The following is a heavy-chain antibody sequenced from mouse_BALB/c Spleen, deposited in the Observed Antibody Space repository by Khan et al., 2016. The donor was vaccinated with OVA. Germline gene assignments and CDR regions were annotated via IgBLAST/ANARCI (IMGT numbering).Heavy chain of an antibody. J-gene: IGHJ1*01. Sequence: EVKLLESGPDLVKPGASVKISCKASGYSFTGYYIHWVKQSHGKSLEWIGRVNPNNGGTSYNQKFKGKAILTVDKSSNTAYMELRSLTSEDSAVYSCAMYHGYCDVWGAGTTVTVSS. V-gene: IGHV1-26*01. CDR2: VNPNNGGT. D-gene: IGHD1-1*01. CDR3: AMYHGYCDV. CDR1: GYSFTGYY.